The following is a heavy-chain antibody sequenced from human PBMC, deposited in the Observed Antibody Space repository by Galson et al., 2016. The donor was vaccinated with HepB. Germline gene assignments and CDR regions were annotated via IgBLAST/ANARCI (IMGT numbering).Heavy chain of an antibody. CDR1: GYTFTSYY. Sequence: SVKVSCKASGYTFTSYYMHWVRQAPGQGLEWMGIINPSDGDTSYAQKFQGRVSMTRDTSTSTVYMDLSSLRYEDTAVYYCARGSIDDILTGYWTFEYWGQGTLVTVSS. CDR2: INPSDGDT. J-gene: IGHJ4*02. V-gene: IGHV1-46*01. CDR3: ARGSIDDILTGYWTFEY. D-gene: IGHD3-9*01.